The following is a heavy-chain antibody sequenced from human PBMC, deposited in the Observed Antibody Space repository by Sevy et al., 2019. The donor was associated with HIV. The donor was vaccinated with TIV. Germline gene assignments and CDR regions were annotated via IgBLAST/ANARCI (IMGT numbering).Heavy chain of an antibody. D-gene: IGHD4-17*01. J-gene: IGHJ6*02. CDR1: GFTFSSYG. CDR2: IWYDGRNK. Sequence: GGSLRLSCAASGFTFSSYGMHWVRQAPGKGLEWVAVIWYDGRNKYYADSVKGRFTISRDNSKNTLYLQMNSLRAEDTAVYYCARDLPSTVTPYYYYGMDVWGQGTTVTVSS. V-gene: IGHV3-33*01. CDR3: ARDLPSTVTPYYYYGMDV.